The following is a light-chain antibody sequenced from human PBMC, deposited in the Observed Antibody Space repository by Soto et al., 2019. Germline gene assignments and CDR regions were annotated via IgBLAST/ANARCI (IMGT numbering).Light chain of an antibody. CDR1: QSVSSSY. CDR2: DAS. V-gene: IGKV3D-20*01. Sequence: EIVLTQSPATLSLSPGERATLSCGASQSVSSSYLAWYQQKPGLAPRLLIYDASSRATGIPDRFSGSGCGTDFTLTISRLEPEDFAVYYCQQYGSSTGWTFGQGTKVEIK. J-gene: IGKJ1*01. CDR3: QQYGSSTGWT.